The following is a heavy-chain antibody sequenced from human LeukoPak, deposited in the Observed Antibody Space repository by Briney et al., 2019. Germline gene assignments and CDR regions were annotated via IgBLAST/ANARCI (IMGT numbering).Heavy chain of an antibody. V-gene: IGHV3-21*04. Sequence: GGSLRLSCAASGFSFSSYSMNWVRQAPGKGLEWVSIISSGSSYIFYADSVKGRFTISRDNSKNTLYLQMNSLRAEDTAVYYCAKVGFSEMEWLLYSDHWGQGTLVTVSS. CDR1: GFSFSSYS. CDR2: ISSGSSYI. D-gene: IGHD3-3*01. J-gene: IGHJ4*02. CDR3: AKVGFSEMEWLLYSDH.